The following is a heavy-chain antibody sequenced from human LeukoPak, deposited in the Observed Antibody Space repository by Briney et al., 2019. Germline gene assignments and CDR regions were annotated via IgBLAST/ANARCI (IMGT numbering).Heavy chain of an antibody. V-gene: IGHV4-34*01. CDR3: AKSLRRTVTTLYFDY. Sequence: SETLSLTCAVYGGSFSGYYWSWIRQPPGKGLEWIGEINHSGSTNYNPSLKSRVTISVDTSKNQFSLKLSSVTAADTAVYYCAKSLRRTVTTLYFDYWGQGTLVTVSS. D-gene: IGHD4-17*01. J-gene: IGHJ4*02. CDR2: INHSGST. CDR1: GGSFSGYY.